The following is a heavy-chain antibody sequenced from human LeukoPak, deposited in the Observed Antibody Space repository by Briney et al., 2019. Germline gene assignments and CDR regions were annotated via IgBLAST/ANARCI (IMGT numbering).Heavy chain of an antibody. J-gene: IGHJ4*02. D-gene: IGHD5-24*01. V-gene: IGHV1-46*01. CDR2: INPSGGST. CDR1: GGTFSSYA. CDR3: AREWWRRRDGYKTFDY. Sequence: ASVKVSCKASGGTFSSYAVSWVRQAPGQGLEWMGIINPSGGSTSYAQKFQGRVTMTTDTSTSTAYMELRSLRSDDTAVYYCAREWWRRRDGYKTFDYWGQGTLVTVSS.